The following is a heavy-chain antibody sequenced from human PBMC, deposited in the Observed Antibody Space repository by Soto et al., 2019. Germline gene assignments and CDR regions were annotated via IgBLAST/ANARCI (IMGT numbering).Heavy chain of an antibody. V-gene: IGHV3-30*18. Sequence: PGGSLSLSCAASGFTFSSYGMHWVRQAPGKGLEWVAVISYDGSNKYYADSVKGRFTISRDNSKNTLYLQMNSLRAEDTAVYYCAKDQGGYCSGGSCPWYYYYGMDVWGQGTTVTSP. CDR1: GFTFSSYG. CDR3: AKDQGGYCSGGSCPWYYYYGMDV. J-gene: IGHJ6*02. D-gene: IGHD2-15*01. CDR2: ISYDGSNK.